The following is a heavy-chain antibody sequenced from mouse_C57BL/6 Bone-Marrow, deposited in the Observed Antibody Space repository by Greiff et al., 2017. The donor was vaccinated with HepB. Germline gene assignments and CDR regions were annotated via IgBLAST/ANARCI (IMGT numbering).Heavy chain of an antibody. CDR3: AREGDY. V-gene: IGHV1-69*01. CDR2: IDPSDSYT. J-gene: IGHJ4*01. Sequence: QVQLQQPGAELVMPGASVKLSCKASGYTFTSYWMHWVKHRPGQGLEWIGEIDPSDSYTNYNQKFKGKSTLTVDKSSSTAYMQLSSLTSEDSAVYYCAREGDYGGQGTSVTVSS. CDR1: GYTFTSYW.